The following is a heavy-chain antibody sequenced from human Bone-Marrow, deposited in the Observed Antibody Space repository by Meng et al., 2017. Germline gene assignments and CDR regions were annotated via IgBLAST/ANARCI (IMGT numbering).Heavy chain of an antibody. J-gene: IGHJ1*01. V-gene: IGHV4-34*01. CDR3: ARGTRPLLFQH. CDR1: GGSFSGYY. Sequence: QVQLQKWGAGLLKPTAPLSLACAVYGGSFSGYYWSWIRQPPGKGLEWIGEINHSGSTNYNPSLKSRVTISVDTSKNQFSLKLSSVTAADTAVYYCARGTRPLLFQHWGQGTLVTVSS. CDR2: INHSGST. D-gene: IGHD1-1*01.